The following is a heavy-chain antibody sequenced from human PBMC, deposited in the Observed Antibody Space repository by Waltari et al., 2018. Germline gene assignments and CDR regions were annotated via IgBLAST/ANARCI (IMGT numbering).Heavy chain of an antibody. CDR2: IYHSGST. CDR1: GYSISSGYY. V-gene: IGHV4-38-2*01. Sequence: QVQLQESGPGLVKPSETLSLTCAVSGYSISSGYYWGWIRQPPGKGLEWIGSIYHSGSTSNNPYLKSPVTRSVDTSKNQFSLKLSSVTAADTAVYYCARHSYGSGSFNWFDPWGQGTLVTVSS. J-gene: IGHJ5*02. D-gene: IGHD3-10*01. CDR3: ARHSYGSGSFNWFDP.